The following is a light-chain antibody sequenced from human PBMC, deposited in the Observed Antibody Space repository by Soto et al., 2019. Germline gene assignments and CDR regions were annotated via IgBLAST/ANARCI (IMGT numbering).Light chain of an antibody. J-gene: IGLJ1*01. Sequence: QSALTQPRSVSGSPGQSVTISCTGTSSDVGGYNYVSWYQQHPGKAPKLIIYDVSERPSGVPDRFSGSKSGNTASLTISVLQAEDEADYYCCSYAGSYSLYVFGTGTKVTVL. V-gene: IGLV2-11*01. CDR3: CSYAGSYSLYV. CDR2: DVS. CDR1: SSDVGGYNY.